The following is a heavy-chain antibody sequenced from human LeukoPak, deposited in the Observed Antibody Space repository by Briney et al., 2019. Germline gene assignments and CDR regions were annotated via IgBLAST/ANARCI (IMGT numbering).Heavy chain of an antibody. CDR2: ISYDGSNK. D-gene: IGHD5-12*01. V-gene: IGHV3-30*04. Sequence: GGSLRLSCAASGFTFSSYAMHWVRQAPGKGLEWVAVISYDGSNKYYADSVKGRFTISRDNSKNTLYLQMNSLRAEDTAVYYCAKVFGQDGYNPVDLWGQGTLVTVSS. J-gene: IGHJ5*02. CDR1: GFTFSSYA. CDR3: AKVFGQDGYNPVDL.